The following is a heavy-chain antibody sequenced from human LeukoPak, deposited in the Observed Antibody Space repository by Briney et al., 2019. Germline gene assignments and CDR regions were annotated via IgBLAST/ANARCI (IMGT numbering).Heavy chain of an antibody. CDR2: VNSDGRFT. V-gene: IGHV3-74*03. CDR1: GFFFSNYG. J-gene: IGHJ1*01. CDR3: SSGMIA. D-gene: IGHD3-22*01. Sequence: GGSLRLSCAASGFFFSNYGMHWVRQAPGKGLVWVSRVNSDGRFTKYADSVKGRFTISRDNAKNTLYLQMNSPTAEDTAVYFCSSGMIAWGKGTLVTVAS.